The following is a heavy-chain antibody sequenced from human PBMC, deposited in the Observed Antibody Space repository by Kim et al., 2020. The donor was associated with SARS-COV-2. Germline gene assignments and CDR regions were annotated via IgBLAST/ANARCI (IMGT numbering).Heavy chain of an antibody. CDR2: YRT. D-gene: IGHD6-25*01. J-gene: IGHJ4*02. V-gene: IGHV3-72*01. Sequence: YRTQYAESVKGRFTVSRDDSKRSLDLQMNSLTPEDTAMYYCARDTATALDSWGRGTLVTVSS. CDR3: ARDTATALDS.